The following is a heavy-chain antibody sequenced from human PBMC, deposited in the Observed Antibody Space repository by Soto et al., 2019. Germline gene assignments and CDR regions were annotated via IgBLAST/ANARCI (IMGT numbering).Heavy chain of an antibody. V-gene: IGHV3-11*01. CDR1: GFTFSDYY. Sequence: GGSLRLSCAASGFTFSDYYMSWIRQAPGKGLEWVSYISSSGSTIYYADSVKGRFTISRDNAKNSLYLQMNSLRAEDTAVYYCARYRPRRNWNYPEIFDYWGQGTLVTVSS. CDR2: ISSSGSTI. CDR3: ARYRPRRNWNYPEIFDY. J-gene: IGHJ4*02. D-gene: IGHD1-7*01.